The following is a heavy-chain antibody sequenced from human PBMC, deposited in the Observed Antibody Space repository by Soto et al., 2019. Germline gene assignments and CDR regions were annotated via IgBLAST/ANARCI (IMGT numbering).Heavy chain of an antibody. J-gene: IGHJ4*02. V-gene: IGHV1-18*01. CDR1: GYIFASYA. CDR2: ISPYNGNT. Sequence: QVQLVQSGAEVKKPGASVKVSCKASGYIFASYAISRMRQAPGQGLEWMGWISPYNGNTNYAEKLQGRVTMTTDTSTSKADMELRSLRSDDTAVYYCAGDPPPPDYWGQGFLVTFSS. CDR3: AGDPPPPDY.